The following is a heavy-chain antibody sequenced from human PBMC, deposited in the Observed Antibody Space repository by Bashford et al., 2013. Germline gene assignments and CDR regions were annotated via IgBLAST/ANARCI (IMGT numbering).Heavy chain of an antibody. J-gene: IGHJ6*02. CDR2: INPNSGGT. CDR3: VRGYPQTITVDMDV. Sequence: VASVKVSCKASGYSFTGYYMHWVRQAPGQGLEWMGWINPNSGGTNYAQKFQGRVTMTRDTSISTAYMELSRLRSDDTAVYYCVRGYPQTITVDMDVWGQGTTVTVSS. V-gene: IGHV1-2*02. CDR1: GYSFTGYY. D-gene: IGHD3-10*01.